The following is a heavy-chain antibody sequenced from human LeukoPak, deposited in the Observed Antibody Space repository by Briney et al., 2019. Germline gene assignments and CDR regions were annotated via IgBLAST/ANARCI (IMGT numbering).Heavy chain of an antibody. CDR3: ARDAADTVRGGDY. V-gene: IGHV1-18*01. CDR2: ISAHNGNT. Sequence: ASVKVSCKASGYTFMDYGISWVRQAPEQGLEWMGWISAHNGNTNYAHKLQGRVTMTTDTSTSTAYMELRSLRSDDTAVYYCARDAADTVRGGDYWGQGTLVTVSS. J-gene: IGHJ4*02. CDR1: GYTFMDYG. D-gene: IGHD5-18*01.